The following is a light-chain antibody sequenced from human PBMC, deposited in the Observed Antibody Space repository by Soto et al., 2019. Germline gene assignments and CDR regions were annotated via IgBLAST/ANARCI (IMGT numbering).Light chain of an antibody. CDR1: QTISTY. CDR2: DVS. Sequence: DIQMTQSPSSLSASVGDRVTISCRASQTISTYLHWYQHKPGRAPMLLISDVSTLQSGLPRMFRASGSATEFSLTITYWRPEHFATYYCQQGYSIHVLTFGGKTKV. CDR3: QQGYSIHVLT. V-gene: IGKV1-39*01. J-gene: IGKJ4*01.